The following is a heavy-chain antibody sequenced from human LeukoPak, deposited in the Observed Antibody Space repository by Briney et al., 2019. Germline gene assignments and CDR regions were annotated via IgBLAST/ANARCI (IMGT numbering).Heavy chain of an antibody. CDR2: INSDGSST. V-gene: IGHV3-74*01. J-gene: IGHJ4*02. Sequence: GGSLRLSCAASGLTFSSYWMHWGRQAPRKGRVGVSYINSDGSSTRYADSVKGRFTISRDNAKNTLYLQMNSLRVEDTAVYYCARDRYYGSASDWGQGTLVTVSS. CDR3: ARDRYYGSASD. CDR1: GLTFSSYW. D-gene: IGHD3-10*01.